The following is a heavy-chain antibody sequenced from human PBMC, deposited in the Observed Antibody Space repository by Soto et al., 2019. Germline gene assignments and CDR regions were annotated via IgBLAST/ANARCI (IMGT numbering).Heavy chain of an antibody. V-gene: IGHV3-53*01. Sequence: EVQLVESGGSLIQPGGSLRLSCAASGFTVSSSYMSWVRQAPGQGLEWVLVIYSGGSTYYADSVKGRFTISRDNSKNTLYLQMNSLRAEDTAVYYCARAPSSSGYSDYFDYWGQGTLVTVSS. D-gene: IGHD3-22*01. CDR3: ARAPSSSGYSDYFDY. CDR1: GFTVSSSY. CDR2: IYSGGST. J-gene: IGHJ4*02.